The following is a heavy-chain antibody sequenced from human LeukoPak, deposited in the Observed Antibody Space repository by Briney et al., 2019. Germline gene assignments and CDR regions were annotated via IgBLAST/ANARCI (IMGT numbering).Heavy chain of an antibody. D-gene: IGHD6-6*01. Sequence: SVKVSCKASGGTFSSYAISWVRQAPGQGLEWMGGIIPIFGTANHAQKFQGRVTITADESTSTAYMELSSLRSEDTAVYYCARVRDSSSRGWFHPWGQGTLVTVSS. V-gene: IGHV1-69*13. CDR3: ARVRDSSSRGWFHP. CDR2: IIPIFGTA. J-gene: IGHJ5*02. CDR1: GGTFSSYA.